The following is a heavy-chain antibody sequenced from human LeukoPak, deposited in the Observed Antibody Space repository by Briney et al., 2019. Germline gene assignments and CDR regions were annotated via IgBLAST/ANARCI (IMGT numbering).Heavy chain of an antibody. Sequence: ASVKVSCKASGYTFTSYGISWVRQAPGQGLEWMGWINPNSGGTNYAQKFQGRVTMTRDTPISTAYMELSRLRSDDTAVYYCARGETDSSGSRGWGQGTLVTVSS. J-gene: IGHJ4*02. CDR1: GYTFTSYG. D-gene: IGHD3-22*01. V-gene: IGHV1-2*02. CDR2: INPNSGGT. CDR3: ARGETDSSGSRG.